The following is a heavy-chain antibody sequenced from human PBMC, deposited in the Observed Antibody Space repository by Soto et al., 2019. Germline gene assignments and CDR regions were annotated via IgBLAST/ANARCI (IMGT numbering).Heavy chain of an antibody. D-gene: IGHD1-26*01. V-gene: IGHV1-2*04. CDR1: GYTFTGYY. CDR3: AADLVGATGY. CDR2: INPNSGGT. J-gene: IGHJ4*02. Sequence: GGPVKVSCKASGYTFTGYYMHWVRQAPGQGLEWMGWINPNSGGTNYAQKFQGWVTMTRDTSISTAYMELSSLRSEDTAVYYCAADLVGATGYWGQGTLVTVPS.